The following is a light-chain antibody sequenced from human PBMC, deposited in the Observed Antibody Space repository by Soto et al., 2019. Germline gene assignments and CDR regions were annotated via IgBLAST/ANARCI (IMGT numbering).Light chain of an antibody. J-gene: IGKJ2*01. CDR2: WAA. CDR3: QQYYTPPYT. V-gene: IGKV4-1*01. Sequence: DIVLTQSPDSLAVSLGERATINCKSSQSVLYSSDNKNYLAWYQQKPGQPPKLLIYWAATRESGVADRFSGSVSGTSFSPTYSRRQDEEVAVYYCQQYYTPPYTFGQGTKLEIK. CDR1: QSVLYSSDNKNY.